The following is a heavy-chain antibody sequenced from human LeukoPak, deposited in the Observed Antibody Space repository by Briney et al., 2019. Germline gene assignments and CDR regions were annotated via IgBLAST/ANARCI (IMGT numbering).Heavy chain of an antibody. CDR1: GGSISSSSYY. CDR2: IYYSGST. V-gene: IGHV4-39*01. Sequence: SETLSLACTVSGGSISSSSYYWGWIRQPPGKGLEWIGSIYYSGSTYYNPSLKSRVTISVDTSKNQFSLKLSSVTAADTAVYYCARYPQRWQLLHQGDYWGQGTLVTVSS. CDR3: ARYPQRWQLLHQGDY. J-gene: IGHJ4*02. D-gene: IGHD2-15*01.